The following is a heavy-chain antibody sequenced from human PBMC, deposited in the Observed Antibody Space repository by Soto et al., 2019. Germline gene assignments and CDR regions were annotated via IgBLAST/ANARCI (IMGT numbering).Heavy chain of an antibody. CDR2: IIPIFGTA. Sequence: ASVKVSCKASGGTFSSYAINWVRQAPGQGLEWMGGIIPIFGTANYAQKFQGRVTITADESTSTAYMELSSLRSEDTAVYYCAMLRRPGATYDMDFWGQGTMVTVSS. J-gene: IGHJ6*02. CDR1: GGTFSSYA. CDR3: AMLRRPGATYDMDF. D-gene: IGHD1-26*01. V-gene: IGHV1-69*13.